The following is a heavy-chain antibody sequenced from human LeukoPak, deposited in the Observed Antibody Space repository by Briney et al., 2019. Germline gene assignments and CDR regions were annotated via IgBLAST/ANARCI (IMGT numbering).Heavy chain of an antibody. CDR1: GYTFTNYG. Sequence: GASVKVSCKASGYTFTNYGMNWVRQAPGQGLEWMGWISAYTVNINYARRLQDRVTMTTDTSTNTVYMVLRSLRSDDTAVYYCARSYDSSGYYFHYWGQGTLVTVSS. D-gene: IGHD3-22*01. CDR3: ARSYDSSGYYFHY. V-gene: IGHV1-18*01. CDR2: ISAYTVNI. J-gene: IGHJ4*02.